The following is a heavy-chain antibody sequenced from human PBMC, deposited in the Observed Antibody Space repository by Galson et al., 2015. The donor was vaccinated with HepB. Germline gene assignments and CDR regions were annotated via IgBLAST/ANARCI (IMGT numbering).Heavy chain of an antibody. Sequence: SLRLSCAASGFTFSNAWMSWVRQAPGKGLEWVGRIKSKTDGGTTDYAAPVKGRFTISRDDSKNTLYLQMNSLKTEDTAVYYCTTARRFVVVGVPYVGAAFDIWGQGTMVTVSS. J-gene: IGHJ3*02. D-gene: IGHD2-2*01. V-gene: IGHV3-15*01. CDR1: GFTFSNAW. CDR3: TTARRFVVVGVPYVGAAFDI. CDR2: IKSKTDGGTT.